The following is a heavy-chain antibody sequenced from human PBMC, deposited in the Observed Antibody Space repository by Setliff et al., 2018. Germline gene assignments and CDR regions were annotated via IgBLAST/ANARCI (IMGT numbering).Heavy chain of an antibody. CDR2: IYTSGST. Sequence: SETLSLTCTVSGGSISSGSYYWSWIRQPVGKGLEWIGHIYTSGSTNYNPSLKSRVTISVDTSKNQFSLKLSSVTAADTAVYYCARSRAAANDYWGQGTLVTVS. D-gene: IGHD6-13*01. CDR1: GGSISSGSYY. V-gene: IGHV4-61*09. J-gene: IGHJ4*02. CDR3: ARSRAAANDY.